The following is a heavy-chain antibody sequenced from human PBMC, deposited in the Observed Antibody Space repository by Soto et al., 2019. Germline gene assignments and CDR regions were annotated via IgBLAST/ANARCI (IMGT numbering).Heavy chain of an antibody. Sequence: PSETLSLTCTVSGGSISGYYWSWIRQPPGKGLEWIGYIYYSGSTNYNPSLKSRVTISVDTSADTAYLELKSLRPDDAALYYCARWDDYGASDQYHFDQWGQGTLVTVSS. J-gene: IGHJ4*02. CDR3: ARWDDYGASDQYHFDQ. V-gene: IGHV4-59*01. CDR1: GGSISGYY. D-gene: IGHD4-17*01. CDR2: IYYSGST.